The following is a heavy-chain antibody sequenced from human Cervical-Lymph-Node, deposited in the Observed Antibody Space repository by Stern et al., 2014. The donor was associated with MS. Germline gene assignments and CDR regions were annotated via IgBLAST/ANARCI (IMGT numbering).Heavy chain of an antibody. CDR2: IYLDGGQ. CDR3: AHSRVKYCRGGTCYSSLFDY. Sequence: QVTLRESGPTLVKPTQTVTLTCTLSGFSVATAGVGVGWIRQPPGKALEWLALIYLDGGQVYRPFLKNRLHINKEPSKNQVVLTMTNVDPVDTATYYCAHSRVKYCRGGTCYSSLFDYWGQGTLVTVSS. CDR1: GFSVATAGVG. V-gene: IGHV2-5*09. D-gene: IGHD2-15*01. J-gene: IGHJ4*02.